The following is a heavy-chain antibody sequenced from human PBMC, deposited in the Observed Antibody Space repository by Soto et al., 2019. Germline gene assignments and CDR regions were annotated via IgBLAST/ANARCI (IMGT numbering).Heavy chain of an antibody. J-gene: IGHJ4*02. V-gene: IGHV4-4*07. CDR2: IFGSGET. D-gene: IGHD3-22*01. CDR1: GASMRNYY. Sequence: SETLSLTCTVSGASMRNYYWSWIRQPAGKGLEWIGRIFGSGETYYNPSLKSRVFLSIDLSRSQFSLELTSVTAADTAVYFCVREGDYSDNNGYPLFDYWGQGTLVTAPQ. CDR3: VREGDYSDNNGYPLFDY.